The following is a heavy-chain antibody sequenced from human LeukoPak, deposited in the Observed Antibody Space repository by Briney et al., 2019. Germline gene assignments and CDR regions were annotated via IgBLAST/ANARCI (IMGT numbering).Heavy chain of an antibody. CDR2: INPSGGST. V-gene: IGHV1-46*01. CDR1: GYTFTSYY. D-gene: IGHD4-17*01. CDR3: ARDSLYGVVDY. J-gene: IGHJ4*02. Sequence: ASVKVSCKTSGYTFTSYYIHWVRQAPGQGLEWMGIINPSGGSTSYAQKFQGRVTMTRDTSTSTVYMYLSSLRSEDTAVYYCARDSLYGVVDYWGQGTLVTVSS.